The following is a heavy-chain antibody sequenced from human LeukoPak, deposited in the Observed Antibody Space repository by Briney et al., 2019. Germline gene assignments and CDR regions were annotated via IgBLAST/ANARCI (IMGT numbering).Heavy chain of an antibody. Sequence: GGSLRLSCAASGFAFSSYSMNWVRQAPGKGLEWVSSISTSGDYIYYADSVKGRFTISRDNATNSLYLRMNSLRAEDTAVYYCASSRSGNPADYWGPGTLVTVSS. CDR1: GFAFSSYS. CDR3: ASSRSGNPADY. CDR2: ISTSGDYI. D-gene: IGHD3-3*01. V-gene: IGHV3-21*01. J-gene: IGHJ4*02.